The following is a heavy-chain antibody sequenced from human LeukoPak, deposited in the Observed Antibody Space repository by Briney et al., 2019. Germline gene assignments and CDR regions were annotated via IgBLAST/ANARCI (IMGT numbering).Heavy chain of an antibody. D-gene: IGHD1-26*01. CDR2: ISFSGST. V-gene: IGHV4-61*08. J-gene: IGHJ3*01. CDR3: ARDHIVGAPRRAFDV. Sequence: SETLSLTCAVSGGSISSGGYSWSWIRQPPGKGLEWIGYISFSGSTNYNPSLRSRVTISGDTSKNQFSLKLNSVTAADTAVYYCARDHIVGAPRRAFDVWGQGTMVTVSS. CDR1: GGSISSGGYS.